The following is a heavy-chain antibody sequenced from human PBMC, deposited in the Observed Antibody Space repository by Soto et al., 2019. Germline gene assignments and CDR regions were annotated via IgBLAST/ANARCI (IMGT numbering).Heavy chain of an antibody. CDR3: AKDLYGFLADY. Sequence: PGGSLRLSCAASGFTFSSYGMHWVRQAPGKGLEWVAVISYDGSNKYYADSVKGRFTISRDNSKNTLYLQMNSLRAEDTAVYYCAKDLYGFLADYWGQGTLVTVSS. V-gene: IGHV3-30*18. J-gene: IGHJ4*02. CDR2: ISYDGSNK. D-gene: IGHD3-10*01. CDR1: GFTFSSYG.